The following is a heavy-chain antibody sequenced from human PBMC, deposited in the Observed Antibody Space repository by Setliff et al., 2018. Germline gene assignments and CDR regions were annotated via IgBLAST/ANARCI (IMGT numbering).Heavy chain of an antibody. CDR1: GGSISNSNYY. Sequence: NPSETLSLTCTVSGGSISNSNYYWGWIRQPPGKGLEWIGSIYFSGTTYYNPSLKSRVTMSINTSKNHFSLNLSSVTAADTAVYFCAKTELGLTGTKNRFDPWGQGTLVTVSS. D-gene: IGHD1-7*01. CDR2: IYFSGTT. CDR3: AKTELGLTGTKNRFDP. J-gene: IGHJ5*02. V-gene: IGHV4-39*07.